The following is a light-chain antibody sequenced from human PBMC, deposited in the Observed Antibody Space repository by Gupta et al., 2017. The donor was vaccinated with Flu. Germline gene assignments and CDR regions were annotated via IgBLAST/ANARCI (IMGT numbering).Light chain of an antibody. Sequence: DIQMTQSPSSLSASVGDRVTITCQASQDISNYLNWYQQKPGKAPKLLIYDASNLETGVPSRFSGSGSGTDFTFTSSSRQPEDIATYYCQQYDNLYSFGQGTKLEIK. CDR2: DAS. J-gene: IGKJ2*03. CDR1: QDISNY. CDR3: QQYDNLYS. V-gene: IGKV1-33*01.